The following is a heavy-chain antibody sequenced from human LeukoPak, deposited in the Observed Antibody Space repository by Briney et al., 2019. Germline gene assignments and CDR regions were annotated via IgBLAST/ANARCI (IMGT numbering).Heavy chain of an antibody. Sequence: PSETLSPTCTVSGGSISSYYWNWIRQPPGKGLEWIGYIYYSGSTNYNPSLKSRVTISVDTSKNQFSLKLSSVTAADTAVYYCASLYYYDSSGHSFDYWGQGTLVTVSS. J-gene: IGHJ4*02. CDR1: GGSISSYY. D-gene: IGHD3-22*01. V-gene: IGHV4-59*01. CDR3: ASLYYYDSSGHSFDY. CDR2: IYYSGST.